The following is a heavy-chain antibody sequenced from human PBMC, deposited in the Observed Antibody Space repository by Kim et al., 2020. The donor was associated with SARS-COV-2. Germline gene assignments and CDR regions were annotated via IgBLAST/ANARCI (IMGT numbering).Heavy chain of an antibody. Sequence: GGSLRLSCVGSGFTFSNYWMAWVRQAPGKGLEWVANMNQGGSEKPYVDSVRGRFTISRDNAKNSVFLQMNSLRAEDSAVFYCAPSMVRAGYDYWGQGTLVTVSS. D-gene: IGHD3-10*01. J-gene: IGHJ4*02. CDR3: APSMVRAGYDY. CDR2: MNQGGSEK. CDR1: GFTFSNYW. V-gene: IGHV3-7*03.